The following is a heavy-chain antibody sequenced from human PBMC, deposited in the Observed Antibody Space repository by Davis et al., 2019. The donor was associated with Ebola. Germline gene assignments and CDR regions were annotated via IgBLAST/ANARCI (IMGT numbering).Heavy chain of an antibody. V-gene: IGHV2-5*02. CDR3: AHKAYGSLANWFGP. Sequence: SGPTLVKTTQTLTLTCSFSGFSLSTTGLGVGWIRQPPGKALEWLALIYWDDDKRYSPSLRSRLTISKDTSKNQVVLTMTNMDPLDTATYYCAHKAYGSLANWFGPWGQGTLVTVSS. CDR2: IYWDDDK. D-gene: IGHD4-17*01. CDR1: GFSLSTTGLG. J-gene: IGHJ5*02.